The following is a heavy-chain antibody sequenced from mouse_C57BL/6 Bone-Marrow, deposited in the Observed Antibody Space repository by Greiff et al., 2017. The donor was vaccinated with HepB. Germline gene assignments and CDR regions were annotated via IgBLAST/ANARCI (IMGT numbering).Heavy chain of an antibody. Sequence: DVQLQESVAELVRPGASVKLSCTASGFNIKNTYMHWVKQRPEQGLEWIGRIDPANGNTKYAPKFQGKATITADTSSNTAYLQLSSLTSEDTAIYYCARWGYGNSFFYYAMDYWGQGTSVTVSS. CDR1: GFNIKNTY. V-gene: IGHV14-3*01. CDR2: IDPANGNT. CDR3: ARWGYGNSFFYYAMDY. J-gene: IGHJ4*01. D-gene: IGHD2-1*01.